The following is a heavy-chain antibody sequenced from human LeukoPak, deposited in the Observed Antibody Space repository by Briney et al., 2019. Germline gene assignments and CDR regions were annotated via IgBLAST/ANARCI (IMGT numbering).Heavy chain of an antibody. CDR1: RFTFDDYA. Sequence: GRSLRLSCAASRFTFDDYAMHWVRQAPGKGLEWVSGISWNSGSIGYADSVKGRFTISRDNAKNSLYLQMNSLRAEDTALYYCAKDRRIAAAGYYFDYWGQGTLVTVSS. CDR3: AKDRRIAAAGYYFDY. J-gene: IGHJ4*02. V-gene: IGHV3-9*01. D-gene: IGHD6-13*01. CDR2: ISWNSGSI.